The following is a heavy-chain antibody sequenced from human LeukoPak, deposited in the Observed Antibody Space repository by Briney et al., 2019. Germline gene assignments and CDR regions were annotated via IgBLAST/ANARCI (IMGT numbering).Heavy chain of an antibody. J-gene: IGHJ4*02. CDR1: GGSISSYY. D-gene: IGHD2-2*01. CDR2: IYHSGST. V-gene: IGHV4-59*12. Sequence: PSETLSLTCTVSGGSISSYYWSWIRQPPGKGLEWIGSIYHSGSTYYNPSLKSRVTISVDTSKNQFSLKLSSVTAADTAVYYCARDVVAAVGSFDYWGQGTQVTVSS. CDR3: ARDVVAAVGSFDY.